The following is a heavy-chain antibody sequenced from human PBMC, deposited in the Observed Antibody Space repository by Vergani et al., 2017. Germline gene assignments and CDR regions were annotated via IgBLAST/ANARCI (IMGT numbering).Heavy chain of an antibody. Sequence: EVQLLESGGGLVQPGGSLRLSCAASGFTFSTYDMNWIRQTPGKGLEWVSAVSSDGGIIYYADSVKGRFTISRDNSKNTVYMQMNSLRAEDTAVYYCGKGYVGASRVYDYWGQGTLVTVSS. V-gene: IGHV3-23*01. CDR1: GFTFSTYD. J-gene: IGHJ4*02. D-gene: IGHD3-16*01. CDR3: GKGYVGASRVYDY. CDR2: VSSDGGII.